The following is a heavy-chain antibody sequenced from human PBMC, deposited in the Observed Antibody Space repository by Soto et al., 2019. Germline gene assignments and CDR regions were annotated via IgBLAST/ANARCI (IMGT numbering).Heavy chain of an antibody. V-gene: IGHV3-7*05. CDR1: GFTFSSYW. Sequence: PWGSLRLSCAASGFTFSSYWMSWVRQAPGKGLEWVANIKQDGSEKYYVDSVKGRFTISGDNAKNSLYLQMNSLRAEDTAVYYCARDRVAVAGHSYTKAFDYWGQGTLVTVSS. D-gene: IGHD6-19*01. CDR2: IKQDGSEK. CDR3: ARDRVAVAGHSYTKAFDY. J-gene: IGHJ4*02.